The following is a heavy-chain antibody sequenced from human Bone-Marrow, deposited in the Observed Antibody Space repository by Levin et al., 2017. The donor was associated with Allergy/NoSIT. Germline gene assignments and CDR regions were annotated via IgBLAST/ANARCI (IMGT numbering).Heavy chain of an antibody. J-gene: IGHJ4*02. D-gene: IGHD1-7*01. CDR2: INHSGST. Sequence: SQTLSLTCAVYGGSFSGYYWSWIRQPPGKGLEWIGEINHSGSTNYNPSLTSRVTISVDTSKNQFSLKLSSVTAADTAVYYCARRLPPWGITGTTGTIDYWGQGTLVTVSS. CDR3: ARRLPPWGITGTTGTIDY. CDR1: GGSFSGYY. V-gene: IGHV4-34*01.